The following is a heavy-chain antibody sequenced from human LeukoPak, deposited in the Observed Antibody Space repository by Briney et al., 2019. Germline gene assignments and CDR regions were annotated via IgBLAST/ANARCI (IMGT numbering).Heavy chain of an antibody. D-gene: IGHD3-22*01. CDR2: INPNSGGT. J-gene: IGHJ3*02. V-gene: IGHV1-2*02. CDR1: GYTFTGYY. Sequence: VASVKVSCKASGYTFTGYYMHWVRQPPGQGLEWMGWINPNSGGTNYAQKFQGRVTMTRDTSISTAYMELSRLRLDDTAVYYCARDPIDSDDAFDIWGQGTMVTVSS. CDR3: ARDPIDSDDAFDI.